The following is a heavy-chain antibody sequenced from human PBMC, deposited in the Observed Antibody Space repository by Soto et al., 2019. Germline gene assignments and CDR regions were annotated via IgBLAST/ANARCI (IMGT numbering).Heavy chain of an antibody. Sequence: GGSRRLSCAASGFTSSSYEMNWVRQAPGKGLEWVSYISSSGSTIYYADSVKGRFTISRDNAKNSLYLQMNSLRAEDTAVYYCARYGDSLKSYGMDVWGQGTTVTVSS. CDR3: ARYGDSLKSYGMDV. CDR2: ISSSGSTI. J-gene: IGHJ6*02. V-gene: IGHV3-48*03. CDR1: GFTSSSYE. D-gene: IGHD4-17*01.